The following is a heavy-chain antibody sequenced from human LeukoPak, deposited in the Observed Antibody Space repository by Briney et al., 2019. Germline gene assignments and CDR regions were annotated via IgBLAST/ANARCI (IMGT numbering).Heavy chain of an antibody. D-gene: IGHD6-25*01. J-gene: IGHJ3*02. CDR3: AKDQRVEFAFDI. V-gene: IGHV3-30*02. CDR2: IRYDGSNK. CDR1: GFTFSSYG. Sequence: PGGSLLLSCAASGFTFSSYGMHWVRQAPGKGLEWVAFIRYDGSNKYYADSVKGRFTISRDNSKNTLYLQMNSLRAEDTAVYYCAKDQRVEFAFDIWGQGTMVTVSS.